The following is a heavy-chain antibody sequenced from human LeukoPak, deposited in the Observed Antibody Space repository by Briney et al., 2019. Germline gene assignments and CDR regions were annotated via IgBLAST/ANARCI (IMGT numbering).Heavy chain of an antibody. CDR2: ISAYNTNT. Sequence: GASVKVSCKASGYSFTSYGISWVRQAPGQGLEWMGWISAYNTNTKYAQKLQGRVTMTTDTSTSTAYMELRSLRSDGTAVYYCARVLEPLVGATDTPIYYYYGMDVWGQGTTVTVSS. CDR3: ARVLEPLVGATDTPIYYYYGMDV. D-gene: IGHD1-26*01. CDR1: GYSFTSYG. V-gene: IGHV1-18*01. J-gene: IGHJ6*02.